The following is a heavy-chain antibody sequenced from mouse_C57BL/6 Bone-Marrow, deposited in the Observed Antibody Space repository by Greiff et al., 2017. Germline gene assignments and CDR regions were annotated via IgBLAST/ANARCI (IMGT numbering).Heavy chain of an antibody. J-gene: IGHJ1*03. CDR1: GFTFSSYG. V-gene: IGHV5-6*02. CDR2: ISSGGSYT. D-gene: IGHD1-1*01. Sequence: DVMLVESGGDLVKPGGSLKLSCAASGFTFSSYGMSWVRQTPDKRLEWVATISSGGSYTYYPDSVKGRFTISRDNAKNTLYLQMSSLKSEDTAMYDCASNYGDVWGTGTTVTVSS. CDR3: ASNYGDV.